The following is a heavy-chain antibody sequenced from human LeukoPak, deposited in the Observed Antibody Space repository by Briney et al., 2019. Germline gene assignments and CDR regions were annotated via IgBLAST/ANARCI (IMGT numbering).Heavy chain of an antibody. CDR2: IRSKANSYAT. Sequence: GGSLRLSCAASGFTFSGSAIHWVRQASGKGLEWVGRIRSKANSYATAYAASVKGRFTISRDDSKNTSYLQMNSLKTEDTAVYHCTSWADSGNYYRGDDYWGQGTLVTVSS. V-gene: IGHV3-73*01. D-gene: IGHD3-10*01. CDR3: TSWADSGNYYRGDDY. CDR1: GFTFSGSA. J-gene: IGHJ4*02.